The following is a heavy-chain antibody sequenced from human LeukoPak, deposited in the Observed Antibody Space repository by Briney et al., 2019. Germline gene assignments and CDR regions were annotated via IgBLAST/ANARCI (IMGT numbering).Heavy chain of an antibody. J-gene: IGHJ5*01. CDR2: ISGMGFSM. CDR3: ARDSGSYVYNWIDS. D-gene: IGHD1-26*01. V-gene: IGHV3-48*03. Sequence: GSLRLTCATSGFKFSLYEMNWVRQAPGKGLEWVSYISGMGFSMSYADSVNGRFTISRANAKNSLYLQMNSLRAEDTAVYYCARDSGSYVYNWIDSWGQGILVTVSS. CDR1: GFKFSLYE.